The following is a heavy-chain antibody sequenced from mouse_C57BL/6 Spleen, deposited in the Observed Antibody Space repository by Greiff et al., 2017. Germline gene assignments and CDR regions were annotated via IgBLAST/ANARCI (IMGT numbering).Heavy chain of an antibody. Sequence: EVKLMESGEGLVKPGGSLKLSCAASGFTFSSYAMSWVRQTPEKRLEWVAYISSGGDYIYYADTVKGRFTISRDNARNTLYLQMSSLKSEDTAMYYCTRVYYGPNWYFDVWGTGTTVTVSS. CDR1: GFTFSSYA. V-gene: IGHV5-9-1*02. CDR3: TRVYYGPNWYFDV. J-gene: IGHJ1*03. CDR2: ISSGGDYI. D-gene: IGHD2-1*01.